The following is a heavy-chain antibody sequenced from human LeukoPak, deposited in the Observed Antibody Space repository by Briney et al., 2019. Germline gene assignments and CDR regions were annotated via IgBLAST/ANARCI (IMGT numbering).Heavy chain of an antibody. CDR3: AKDGATMVRGVITFDY. V-gene: IGHV3-23*01. Sequence: GGSLRLSCAASRFTFRSYAMSWVRQAPGKGLDWVSAISGSGGSTYYADSVKGRFTISRDNSKNTLYLQMNSLRAEDTAVYYCAKDGATMVRGVITFDYWGQGTLVTVSS. CDR1: RFTFRSYA. CDR2: ISGSGGST. J-gene: IGHJ4*02. D-gene: IGHD3-10*01.